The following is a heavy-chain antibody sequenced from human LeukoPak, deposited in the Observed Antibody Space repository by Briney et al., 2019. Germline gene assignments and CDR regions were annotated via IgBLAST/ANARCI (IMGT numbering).Heavy chain of an antibody. CDR1: GFTFSSYA. CDR3: AKVADYYDSSGYYY. V-gene: IGHV3-23*01. CDR2: ISGSGGST. J-gene: IGHJ4*02. Sequence: GGSLRLSCAASGFTFSSYAMSWVRQAPGKGLEWVSAISGSGGSTYYAGSVKGRFTISRDNSKNTLYLQMNSLRAEDTAVYYCAKVADYYDSSGYYYWGQGTLVTVSS. D-gene: IGHD3-22*01.